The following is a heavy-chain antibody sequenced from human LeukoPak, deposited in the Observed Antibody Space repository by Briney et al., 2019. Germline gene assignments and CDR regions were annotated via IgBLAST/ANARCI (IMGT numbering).Heavy chain of an antibody. D-gene: IGHD1-26*01. J-gene: IGHJ5*02. CDR2: INGSGGST. Sequence: GGSLTLACAASGFTFGRYAMSWGRQAPGKGLEWVSDINGSGGSTYYTDSVKGRSTISRDNSKNTLYLQMHSLRADDTSIYYCAKKYSTGLDPWGQGTLVTVSS. CDR1: GFTFGRYA. V-gene: IGHV3-23*01. CDR3: AKKYSTGLDP.